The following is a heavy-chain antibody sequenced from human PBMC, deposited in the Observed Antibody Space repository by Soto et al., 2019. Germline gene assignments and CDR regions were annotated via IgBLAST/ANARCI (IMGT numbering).Heavy chain of an antibody. J-gene: IGHJ4*02. CDR2: IFNNGST. CDR1: RGSISYYY. CDR3: ARLDYNLNYSPGFDY. Sequence: PSETLSLTCTVSRGSISYYYWSWIRQPPGKGLEWIGCIFNNGSTNYNPSLKSRVTISVDTSKNQFSLKLNSVTAADTAVYYCARLDYNLNYSPGFDYWGQRTLVTVSS. D-gene: IGHD1-7*01. V-gene: IGHV4-59*01.